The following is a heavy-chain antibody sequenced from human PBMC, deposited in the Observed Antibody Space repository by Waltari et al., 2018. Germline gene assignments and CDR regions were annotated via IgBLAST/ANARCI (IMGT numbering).Heavy chain of an antibody. CDR2: INWDSGQI. CDR3: VKAYTDYDFDQ. D-gene: IGHD4-17*01. J-gene: IGHJ4*02. Sequence: EVQLVESGGFVVQPGGSLRLSCAASGFVFDDYAMHWVRQAPGKGLEWVALINWDSGQIYYADSVRGRFTISRDNSKNSLYLQMSSLRSEDTALYYCVKAYTDYDFDQWGQGTLVTVSS. CDR1: GFVFDDYA. V-gene: IGHV3-43D*04.